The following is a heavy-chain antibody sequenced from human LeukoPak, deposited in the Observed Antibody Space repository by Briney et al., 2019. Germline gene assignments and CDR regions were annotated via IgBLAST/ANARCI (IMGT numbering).Heavy chain of an antibody. CDR3: ARGYAFDY. Sequence: SVKVSCKASGGTFSRYTLNWVRQAPGQGLEWMGGISPLFGSAKYAQKFQGRVTIAADESTSTAYMELSSLRSEDTAVYYCARGYAFDYWGQGTLVTVSS. J-gene: IGHJ4*02. CDR2: ISPLFGSA. CDR1: GGTFSRYT. V-gene: IGHV1-69*13. D-gene: IGHD3-16*01.